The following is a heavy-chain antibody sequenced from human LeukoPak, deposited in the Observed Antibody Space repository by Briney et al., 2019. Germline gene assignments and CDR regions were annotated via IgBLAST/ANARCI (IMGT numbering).Heavy chain of an antibody. CDR1: GFTFSSYG. CDR3: AKDHRAYCGGDCVDFDY. CDR2: IRYDGSNK. D-gene: IGHD2-21*02. J-gene: IGHJ4*02. V-gene: IGHV3-30*02. Sequence: GGSLRLSCAASGFTFSSYGMHWVRQAPGKGLEWVAFIRYDGSNKYYADSVKGRFTISRDNSKNTLYPQMNSLRAEDTAVYYCAKDHRAYCGGDCVDFDYWGQGTLVTVSP.